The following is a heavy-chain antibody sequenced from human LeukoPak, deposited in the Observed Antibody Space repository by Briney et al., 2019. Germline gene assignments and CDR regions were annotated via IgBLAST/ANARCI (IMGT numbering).Heavy chain of an antibody. J-gene: IGHJ4*02. CDR3: ARVADGY. V-gene: IGHV4-59*02. D-gene: IGHD5-24*01. Sequence: PSETLSLTCTVSGDSVSSYYWSWLRQPPGKGLEWIGYIYYSGNTKYNPSLNSQVTISVDTSKNQFSLKLSSVTAADTAVYYCARVADGYWGQGILVTVSS. CDR1: GDSVSSYY. CDR2: IYYSGNT.